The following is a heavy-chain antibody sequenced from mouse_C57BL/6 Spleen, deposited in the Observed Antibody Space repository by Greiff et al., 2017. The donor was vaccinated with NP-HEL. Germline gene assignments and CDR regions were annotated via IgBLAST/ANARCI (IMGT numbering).Heavy chain of an antibody. V-gene: IGHV1-39*01. J-gene: IGHJ1*03. CDR2: INPNYGTT. D-gene: IGHD1-1*01. Sequence: EVQVVESGPELVKPGASVKISCKASGYSFTDYNMNWVKQSNGKSLEWIGVINPNYGTTSYNQKFKGKATLTVDQSSSTAYMQLNSLTSEDSAVYSCARGNYYGSSSYWYFDVWGTGTSVTVSS. CDR1: GYSFTDYN. CDR3: ARGNYYGSSSYWYFDV.